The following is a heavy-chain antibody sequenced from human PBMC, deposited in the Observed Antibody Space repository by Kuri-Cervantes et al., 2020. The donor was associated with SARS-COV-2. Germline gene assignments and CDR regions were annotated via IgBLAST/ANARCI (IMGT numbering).Heavy chain of an antibody. CDR2: INPSGGST. V-gene: IGHV1-46*01. CDR3: ARSRMTTDAFDI. Sequence: ASVKVSCKASGYTFTGYYMHWVRQAPGQGLEWMGIINPSGGSTSYAQKFQGRVTITADKSTSTAYMELSSLRSEDTAVYYCARSRMTTDAFDIWGQGTMVTVSS. CDR1: GYTFTGYY. D-gene: IGHD4-11*01. J-gene: IGHJ3*02.